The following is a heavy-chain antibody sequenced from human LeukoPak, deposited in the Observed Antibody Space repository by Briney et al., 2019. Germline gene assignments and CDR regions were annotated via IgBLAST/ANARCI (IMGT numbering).Heavy chain of an antibody. CDR3: ARGYYYDSSGYWGPRNYYYGMDV. CDR2: MNPNSGNT. CDR1: GYTFTSYD. J-gene: IGHJ6*02. Sequence: ASVKVSCKASGYTFTSYDINWVRQATGQGLEWMGWMNPNSGNTGYAQKFQGRVTMTRNTSISTAYMELSSLRPEDTAVYYCARGYYYDSSGYWGPRNYYYGMDVWGQGTTVTVSS. D-gene: IGHD3-22*01. V-gene: IGHV1-8*01.